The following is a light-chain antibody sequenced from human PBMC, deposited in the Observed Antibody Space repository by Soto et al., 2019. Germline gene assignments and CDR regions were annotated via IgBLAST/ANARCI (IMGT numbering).Light chain of an antibody. V-gene: IGKV1-8*01. Sequence: AILMTQSPSSFSASPGDRVTITCRARQGISSYLAWYHQKPGKAPNLLIYAASTLQSGVPSRFSGSGSGTDSAINIASLQPDDFAPYYCKQYATFLGTFGPGAKVDI. CDR3: KQYATFLGT. CDR2: AAS. J-gene: IGKJ1*01. CDR1: QGISSY.